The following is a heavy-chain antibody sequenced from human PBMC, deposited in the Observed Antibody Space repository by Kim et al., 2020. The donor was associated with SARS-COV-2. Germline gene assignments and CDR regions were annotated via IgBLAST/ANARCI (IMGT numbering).Heavy chain of an antibody. V-gene: IGHV1-3*01. D-gene: IGHD3-22*01. J-gene: IGHJ4*02. CDR3: ARERAGRYYDSSGYPY. CDR2: INAGNGNT. CDR1: GYTFTSYA. Sequence: ASVKVSCKASGYTFTSYAMHWVRQAPGQRLEWMGWINAGNGNTKYSQKFQGRVTITRDTSASTAYMELSSLRSEDTAVYYCARERAGRYYDSSGYPYWCQGTLVTVSS.